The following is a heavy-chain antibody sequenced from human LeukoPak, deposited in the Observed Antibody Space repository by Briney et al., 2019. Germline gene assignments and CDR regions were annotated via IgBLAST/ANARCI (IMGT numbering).Heavy chain of an antibody. CDR2: IWYDGSNK. CDR3: ARDHPEYGDAAFDY. Sequence: GGSLGLSCAASGFTFSSYGMHWVRQAPGKGLEWVAVIWYDGSNKYYADSVKGRFTISRDNSRNTLYLQMNSLRAEDTAVYYCARDHPEYGDAAFDYWGQGTLVTVSS. V-gene: IGHV3-33*01. J-gene: IGHJ4*02. CDR1: GFTFSSYG. D-gene: IGHD4-17*01.